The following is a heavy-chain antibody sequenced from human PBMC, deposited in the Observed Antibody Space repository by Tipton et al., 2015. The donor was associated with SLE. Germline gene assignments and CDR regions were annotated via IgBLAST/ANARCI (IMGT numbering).Heavy chain of an antibody. Sequence: LRLSCAASGFTFSSYEMIWVRQAPGKGLEWIGHIYHSGSTFYSPSLRSRVTISVDTSKNQFSLRLISVTAADTAVYYCARGCSSTTCEPFDYFGLDVWGQGTTVTVSS. V-gene: IGHV4-34*09. D-gene: IGHD2-2*01. CDR2: IYHSGST. J-gene: IGHJ6*02. CDR1: GFTFSSYE. CDR3: ARGCSSTTCEPFDYFGLDV.